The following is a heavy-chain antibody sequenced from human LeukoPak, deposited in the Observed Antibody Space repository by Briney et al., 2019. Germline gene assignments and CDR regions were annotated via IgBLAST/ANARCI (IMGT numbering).Heavy chain of an antibody. CDR2: IIPILGIA. J-gene: IGHJ6*02. D-gene: IGHD3-10*01. CDR3: ARSSFGAYYYGMDV. V-gene: IGHV1-69*04. Sequence: GASVKVSCKASGGTFSSYAISWVRQAPGQGLERMGRIIPILGIANYAQKFQGRVTITADKSTSTAYMELSSLRSEDTAVYYCARSSFGAYYYGMDVWGQGTTVTVSS. CDR1: GGTFSSYA.